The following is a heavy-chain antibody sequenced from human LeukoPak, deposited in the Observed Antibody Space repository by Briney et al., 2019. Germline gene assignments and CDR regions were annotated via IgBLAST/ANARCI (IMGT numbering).Heavy chain of an antibody. V-gene: IGHV6-1*01. CDR2: TYYRSKWYN. Sequence: QTLSLTCAISGDSVSSNSAAWNWIRQSPSRGLEWLGRTYYRSKWYNDYAVSVKSRITINPDTSKNQFSLQLNPLPPEDTDVYYCARGPARTYYNILPGTRDPYYYYGMDVWGKGTTVTASS. CDR3: ARGPARTYYNILPGTRDPYYYYGMDV. CDR1: GDSVSSNSAA. D-gene: IGHD3-9*01. J-gene: IGHJ6*04.